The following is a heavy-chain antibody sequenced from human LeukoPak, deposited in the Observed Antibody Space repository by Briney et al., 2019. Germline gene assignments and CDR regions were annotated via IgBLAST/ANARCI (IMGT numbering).Heavy chain of an antibody. D-gene: IGHD3-22*01. CDR1: GGSISSSSYY. CDR3: ARGVILYYYDSSGYYDLNYYYYYMDV. V-gene: IGHV4-39*07. CDR2: IYYSGST. Sequence: SETLSLTCTVSGGSISSSSYYWGWIRQPPGKGLEWIGSIYYSGSTYYNPSLKSRVTISVDTSKNQFSLKLSSVTAADTAVYYCARGVILYYYDSSGYYDLNYYYYYMDVWGKGTTVTVSS. J-gene: IGHJ6*03.